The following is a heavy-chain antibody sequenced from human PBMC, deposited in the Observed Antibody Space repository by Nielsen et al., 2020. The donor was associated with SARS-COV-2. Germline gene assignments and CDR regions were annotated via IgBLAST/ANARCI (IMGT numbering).Heavy chain of an antibody. D-gene: IGHD5-12*01. V-gene: IGHV3-7*01. CDR1: GFTFSSYW. J-gene: IGHJ4*02. CDR3: ARDSLWLRSLDY. Sequence: GESLKISCAASGFTFSSYWMSWVRQAPGKGLEWVANIKQDGSEKYYVDSVKGRFTISRDNAKNSLYLQMNSLRAEDTAVYYCARDSLWLRSLDYWGQGTLVTVSS. CDR2: IKQDGSEK.